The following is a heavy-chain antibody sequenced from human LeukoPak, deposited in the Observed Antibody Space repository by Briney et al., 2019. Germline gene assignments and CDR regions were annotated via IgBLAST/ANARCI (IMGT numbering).Heavy chain of an antibody. CDR2: IYYSGNT. Sequence: SETLSLTCTVSGGSISSSSYYWGWIRQPPGKGLEWIGSIYYSGNTYYNPSRKSRVTISVDTSKNQFCLKLSSVTAADTAVYYCARAPFRDFWSGYNGVSFDAFDIWGKGTMVTVSS. V-gene: IGHV4-39*07. J-gene: IGHJ3*02. D-gene: IGHD3-3*01. CDR3: ARAPFRDFWSGYNGVSFDAFDI. CDR1: GGSISSSSYY.